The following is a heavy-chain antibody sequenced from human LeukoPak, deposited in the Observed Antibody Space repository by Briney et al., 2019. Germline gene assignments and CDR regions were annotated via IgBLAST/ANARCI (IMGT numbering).Heavy chain of an antibody. CDR1: GFTFSSYW. CDR3: ARDLGKWEPQDY. J-gene: IGHJ4*02. V-gene: IGHV3-7*01. Sequence: AGGSPRLSCAASGFTFSSYWMSWVRQAPGKGLEWVANIKQDGSEKYYVDSVKGRFTISRDNAKNSLYLQMNSLRAEDTALYYCARDLGKWEPQDYWGQGTLVTVSS. D-gene: IGHD1-26*01. CDR2: IKQDGSEK.